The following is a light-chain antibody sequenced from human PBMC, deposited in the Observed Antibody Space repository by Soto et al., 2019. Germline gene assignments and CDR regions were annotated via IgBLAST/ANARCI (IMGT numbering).Light chain of an antibody. J-gene: IGKJ2*01. CDR3: QQYISFSPT. V-gene: IGKV1-5*03. CDR2: KAS. CDR1: QSIRVW. Sequence: DIQMTQSPSTLSASVGDRVTITSRASQSIRVWLAWYQQKAGKAPYFLIYKASRLESGVPSRFSGSGSETEFTLTISGLQPGDSATYYCQQYISFSPTLGQGTK.